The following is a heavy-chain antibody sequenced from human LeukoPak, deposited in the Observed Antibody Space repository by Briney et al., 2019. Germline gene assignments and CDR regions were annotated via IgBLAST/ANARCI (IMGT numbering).Heavy chain of an antibody. CDR1: GFTFSDYY. V-gene: IGHV3-11*04. Sequence: GGSLRLSCAASGFTFSDYYMSWIRQAPGEGLEWVSYISSSGSTIYYVDSVKGRFTISRDNAKNSLYLQMNSLRAEDTAVYYCAREYCSSTSCYYNYWGQGTLVTVSS. J-gene: IGHJ4*02. CDR2: ISSSGSTI. CDR3: AREYCSSTSCYYNY. D-gene: IGHD2-2*01.